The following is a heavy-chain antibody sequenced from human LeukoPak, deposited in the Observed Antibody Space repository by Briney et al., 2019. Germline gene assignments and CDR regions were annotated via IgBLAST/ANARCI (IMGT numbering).Heavy chain of an antibody. CDR3: ARAHYYGSGSYPSYYYYGMDV. CDR1: GFTFSSYD. D-gene: IGHD3-10*01. J-gene: IGHJ6*02. Sequence: PGGSLRLSCAASGFTFSSYDMHWVRHATGKGLEWVSAIGTAGDTYYPGSVKGRFTISRENAKNSLYLQMNSLRAGDTAVYYCARAHYYGSGSYPSYYYYGMDVWGQGTTVTVSS. CDR2: IGTAGDT. V-gene: IGHV3-13*01.